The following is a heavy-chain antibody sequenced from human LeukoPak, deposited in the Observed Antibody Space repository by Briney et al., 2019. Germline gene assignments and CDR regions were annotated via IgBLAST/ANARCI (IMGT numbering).Heavy chain of an antibody. CDR2: ISSSGSTM. Sequence: GGSLRLSCAASGFTFSDYYMSWIRQAPGKGLEWVSYISSSGSTMYYADPVKGRFTISRDNAKNSLYLQMNSLRAEDTAVYYCAAEDGYSYGSYFDYWGQGTLVTVSS. J-gene: IGHJ4*02. CDR1: GFTFSDYY. D-gene: IGHD5-18*01. V-gene: IGHV3-11*04. CDR3: AAEDGYSYGSYFDY.